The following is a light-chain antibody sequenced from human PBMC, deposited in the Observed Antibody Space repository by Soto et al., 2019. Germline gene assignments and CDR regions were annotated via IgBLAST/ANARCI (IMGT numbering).Light chain of an antibody. J-gene: IGLJ2*01. CDR1: SSTVGGFNV. CDR2: DVT. CDR3: SSYTTHSTLV. Sequence: QSVLTQPASVSGSPGQSITISCTGTSSTVGGFNVVSWYQKHPGTAPKVLIYDVTHRPSGVSNRFSASKSGNTASLTISGLQPEDEAEYYCSSYTTHSTLVFGGGTKLTVL. V-gene: IGLV2-14*03.